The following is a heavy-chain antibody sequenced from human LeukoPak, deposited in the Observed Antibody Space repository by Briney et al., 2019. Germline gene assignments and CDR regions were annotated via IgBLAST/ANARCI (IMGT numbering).Heavy chain of an antibody. V-gene: IGHV5-51*01. CDR2: IYPCDSDI. D-gene: IGHD5-12*01. Sequence: GESLQISCQGSGSSFTSYWIGWVRQLPGKGLEWMGIIYPCDSDIRDRPSFQGQVTISADKSISTAYLQWSSLKASDTAMYYCARVSGYDSLVDYWGQGTLVTVSS. CDR1: GSSFTSYW. CDR3: ARVSGYDSLVDY. J-gene: IGHJ4*02.